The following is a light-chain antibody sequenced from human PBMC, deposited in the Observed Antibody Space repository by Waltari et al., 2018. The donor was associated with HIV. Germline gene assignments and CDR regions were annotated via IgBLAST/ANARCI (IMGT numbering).Light chain of an antibody. CDR2: DVN. J-gene: IGLJ1*01. CDR3: ASYTVNSTGV. Sequence: QSALSQPASVSASPGQSVAISCSGSASDIGRYNYVSWYQQHPDRAPTLILFDVNNRPSGNSDRFSGSKSGTTASLTISTVRTDDEADYYCASYTVNSTGVFGTGTKLSVL. CDR1: ASDIGRYNY. V-gene: IGLV2-14*03.